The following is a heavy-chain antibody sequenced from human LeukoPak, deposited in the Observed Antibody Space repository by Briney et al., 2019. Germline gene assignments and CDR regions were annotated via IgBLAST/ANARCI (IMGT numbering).Heavy chain of an antibody. CDR2: VNQGGTEK. Sequence: GGSLRLSCAASGFTFSSYSIDWVRQAPGKGLEWVANVNQGGTEKYYVDSVKGRFTVSRDNAENSLYLQMNSLRAEDTAVYYCAREHYFYHMDGWGEGTTVTVSS. J-gene: IGHJ6*03. CDR3: AREHYFYHMDG. V-gene: IGHV3-7*01. CDR1: GFTFSSYS.